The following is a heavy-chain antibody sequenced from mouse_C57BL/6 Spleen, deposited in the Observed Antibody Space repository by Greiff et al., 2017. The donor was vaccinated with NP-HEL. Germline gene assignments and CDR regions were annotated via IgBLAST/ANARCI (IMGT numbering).Heavy chain of an antibody. D-gene: IGHD1-3*01. V-gene: IGHV1-80*01. CDR2: IYPGDGDT. J-gene: IGHJ4*01. Sequence: VQLQQSGAELVKPGASGKISCKASGYAFSSYWMNWGKQRPGRGLGWIGQIYPGDGDTNYNGKFKGKATLTDEKSSSTAYMQLSSLTSEDAAVYFCARGGGLKAMDYWGQGTSVTVSS. CDR1: GYAFSSYW. CDR3: ARGGGLKAMDY.